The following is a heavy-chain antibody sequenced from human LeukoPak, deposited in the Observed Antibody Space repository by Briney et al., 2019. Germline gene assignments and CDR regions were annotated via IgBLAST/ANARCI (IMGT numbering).Heavy chain of an antibody. D-gene: IGHD3-22*01. CDR3: AKANYDSSGYFNYYYYYGMDV. Sequence: GGSLRLSCVASKFTFGNYGMHWVRQTPGKGLEWVAFIRYDGNKKDYADSVKGRFTISRDNSKNTLYVQMSSLRTEDTAMYYCAKANYDSSGYFNYYYYYGMDVWGQGTTVTVSS. V-gene: IGHV3-30*02. J-gene: IGHJ6*02. CDR1: KFTFGNYG. CDR2: IRYDGNKK.